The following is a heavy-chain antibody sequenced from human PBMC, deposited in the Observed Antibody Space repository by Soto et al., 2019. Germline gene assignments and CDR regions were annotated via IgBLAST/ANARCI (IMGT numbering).Heavy chain of an antibody. Sequence: SETLSLTCRVSDGSMNSDSSYWGWIRQPPGKGLEWIGVINHSGSTYHNLSLKGRVTMSADASRNQFSLKLTSMTAADTAVYYCARLGGYVSVGYYYLWDSWGQGTLVTVSS. V-gene: IGHV4-39*01. CDR1: DGSMNSDSSY. D-gene: IGHD3-22*01. CDR2: INHSGST. CDR3: ARLGGYVSVGYYYLWDS. J-gene: IGHJ4*02.